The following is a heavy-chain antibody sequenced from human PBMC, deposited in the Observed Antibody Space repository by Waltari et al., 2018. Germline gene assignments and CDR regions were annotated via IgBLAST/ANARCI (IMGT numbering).Heavy chain of an antibody. D-gene: IGHD4-17*01. V-gene: IGHV1-69*01. Sequence: QVQLVQSGAEVKKPGSSVKVSCKASGGTFRSYAISWVRQAPGQGLEWMGGIIPIFGTANYAQKFQGRVTITADESTSTAYMELSSLRSEDTAVYYCAKEAFDYGGNSFDIWGQGTMVTVSS. CDR1: GGTFRSYA. CDR2: IIPIFGTA. J-gene: IGHJ3*02. CDR3: AKEAFDYGGNSFDI.